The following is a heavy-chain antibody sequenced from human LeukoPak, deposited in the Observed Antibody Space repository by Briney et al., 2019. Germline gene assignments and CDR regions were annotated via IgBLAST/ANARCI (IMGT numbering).Heavy chain of an antibody. V-gene: IGHV4-34*01. CDR3: ARPRRYSSSWYGPFDY. CDR2: INHSGST. J-gene: IGHJ4*02. Sequence: SETLSLTCTVSGGSISSYYWSWIRQPPGKGLEWIGEINHSGSTNYNPSLKSRVTISVDTSKNQFSLKLSSVTAADTAVYYCARPRRYSSSWYGPFDYWGQGTLVTVSS. CDR1: GGSISSYY. D-gene: IGHD6-13*01.